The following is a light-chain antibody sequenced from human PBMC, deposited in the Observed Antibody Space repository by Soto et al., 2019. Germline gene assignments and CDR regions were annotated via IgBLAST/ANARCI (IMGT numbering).Light chain of an antibody. CDR3: QQFNRWPPLT. J-gene: IGKJ4*01. Sequence: EIVMTQSPATLSASPGERVTLSCRASESINSDLAWYQQKHGQAPRLLIYGASTRATGIPARFSGSGSGTDFTLTISSLQSEDFAVYYCQQFNRWPPLTFGGGTKVDIK. CDR2: GAS. CDR1: ESINSD. V-gene: IGKV3-15*01.